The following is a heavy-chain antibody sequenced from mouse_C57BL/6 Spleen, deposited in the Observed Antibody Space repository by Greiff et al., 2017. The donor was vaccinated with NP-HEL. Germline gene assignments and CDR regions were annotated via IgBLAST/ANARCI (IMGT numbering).Heavy chain of an antibody. J-gene: IGHJ2*01. CDR2: IHPNSGST. CDR3: AREGPVVGLDY. CDR1: GYTFTSYW. D-gene: IGHD1-1*01. Sequence: VQLQQPGAELVKPGASVKLSCKASGYTFTSYWMHWVKQRPGQGLEWIGMIHPNSGSTNYNEKFKSKATLTVDKSSSTAYMQLSSLTSEDSAVYYCAREGPVVGLDYGGKGTTLTVSS. V-gene: IGHV1-64*01.